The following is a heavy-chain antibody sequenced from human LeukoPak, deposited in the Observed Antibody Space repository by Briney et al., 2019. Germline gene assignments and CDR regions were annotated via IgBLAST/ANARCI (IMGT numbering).Heavy chain of an antibody. CDR1: GGSISSYY. V-gene: IGHV4-4*07. CDR3: ARDGDSPLDAFDI. CDR2: IYTSGST. D-gene: IGHD5-18*01. Sequence: SETLSLTCTVSGGSISSYYWSWIRQPAGKGLEWVGRIYTSGSTNYNPSLKSRGTMSVDTSKNQYSLKLSSVTAADTAVYYCARDGDSPLDAFDIWGQGTMVTVSS. J-gene: IGHJ3*02.